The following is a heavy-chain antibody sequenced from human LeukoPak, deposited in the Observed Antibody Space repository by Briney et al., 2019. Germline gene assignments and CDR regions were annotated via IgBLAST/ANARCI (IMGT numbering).Heavy chain of an antibody. J-gene: IGHJ6*03. D-gene: IGHD2-15*01. CDR3: AKDHGDYCSGGSCYYLYYMDV. Sequence: SETLSLTCTVSGGSISSSSYYWGWIRQPPGKGLEWIGRMYTSGNTNYNPSLKSRATISVDTSKNQFSLELSSVTAADTAVYYCAKDHGDYCSGGSCYYLYYMDVWGKGTTVTVPS. CDR1: GGSISSSSYY. V-gene: IGHV4-39*07. CDR2: MYTSGNT.